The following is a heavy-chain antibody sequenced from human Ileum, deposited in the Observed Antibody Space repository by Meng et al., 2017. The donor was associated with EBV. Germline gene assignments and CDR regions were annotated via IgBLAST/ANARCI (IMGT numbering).Heavy chain of an antibody. J-gene: IGHJ4*02. CDR1: GCSISGSNW. D-gene: IGHD6-19*01. V-gene: IGHV4-4*02. CDR2: IYHSAST. CDR3: ARVGQWLPIDY. Sequence: SRPLSLTGAASGCSISGSNWMRWVRQPPGKGLEWIGEIYHSASTNYNPSLKIRVTISVAKSKNQFSLNLSSLTAADTAVYYCARVGQWLPIDYWGQGTLVTVSS.